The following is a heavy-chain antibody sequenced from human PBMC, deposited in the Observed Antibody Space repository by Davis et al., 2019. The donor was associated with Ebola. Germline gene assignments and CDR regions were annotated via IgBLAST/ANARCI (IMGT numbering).Heavy chain of an antibody. CDR3: ARDSSSPLYYYYGMDV. Sequence: ASVKVSCKASGYTFTGYYMHWVRQAPGQGLEWMGWINPNSGGTNYAQKFQGRVTMTRDTSISTAYMELSRLRSDDTAVYYCARDSSSPLYYYYGMDVWGQGTTVTVSS. J-gene: IGHJ6*02. CDR2: INPNSGGT. D-gene: IGHD6-6*01. CDR1: GYTFTGYY. V-gene: IGHV1-2*02.